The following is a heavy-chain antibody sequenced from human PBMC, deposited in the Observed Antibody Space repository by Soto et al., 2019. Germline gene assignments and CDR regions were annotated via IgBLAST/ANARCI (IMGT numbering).Heavy chain of an antibody. CDR1: GGSISSDHYH. V-gene: IGHV4-30-4*01. Sequence: QVQLQESGPGLVRPSQTLSLTCIVSGGSISSDHYHWTWIRQTPGKGLEWIGYIHYSGSVYYNPSLQSRVTMSVDTSKNLFSLKLSSVTAADTAVYFCVREDDGGDRDYYGLDVWGQGTTVTVSS. CDR3: VREDDGGDRDYYGLDV. J-gene: IGHJ6*02. CDR2: IHYSGSV. D-gene: IGHD4-17*01.